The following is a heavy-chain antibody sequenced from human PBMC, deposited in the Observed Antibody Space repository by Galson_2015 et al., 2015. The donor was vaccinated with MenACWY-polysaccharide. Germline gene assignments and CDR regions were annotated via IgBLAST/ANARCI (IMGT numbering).Heavy chain of an antibody. CDR2: IYPSDSDV. CDR3: ARKDHGTGSMDV. Sequence: QSGAEVKKPGESLPISCTASGYLFTSFAIGWVRQMPGKGLEWLGIIYPSDSDVKYNPSFQGQVTFSADRSANTAYLQWSSLKASDSAMYYCARKDHGTGSMDVWGQGTTVTVSS. J-gene: IGHJ6*02. V-gene: IGHV5-51*01. CDR1: GYLFTSFA. D-gene: IGHD3-10*01.